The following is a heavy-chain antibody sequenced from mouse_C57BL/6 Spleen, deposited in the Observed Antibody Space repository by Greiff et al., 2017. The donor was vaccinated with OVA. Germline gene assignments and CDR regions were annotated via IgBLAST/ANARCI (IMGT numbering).Heavy chain of an antibody. D-gene: IGHD1-1*01. V-gene: IGHV1-76*01. CDR2: IYPGSGNT. J-gene: IGHJ4*01. Sequence: QVQLQQSGAELVRPGASVKLSCKASGYTFTDYYINWVKQRPGQGLEWIARIYPGSGNTYYNEKFKGKATLTAEKSSSTAYMQLSSLTSEDSAVYFCARSYYYGSSYDYYAMDYWGQGTSVTVSS. CDR1: GYTFTDYY. CDR3: ARSYYYGSSYDYYAMDY.